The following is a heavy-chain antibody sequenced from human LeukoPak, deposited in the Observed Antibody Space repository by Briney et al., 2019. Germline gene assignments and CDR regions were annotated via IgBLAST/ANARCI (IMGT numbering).Heavy chain of an antibody. V-gene: IGHV3-74*01. D-gene: IGHD3-9*01. CDR2: LNSDGSVI. J-gene: IGHJ4*02. Sequence: GGSLRLSCAASGFTFSNYWMHWVRQVPGKGLVWVSCLNSDGSVIRYADSVKGRFSISRDNAKNTLYLQTTSLRAEDTAVYYCARDSDWILYDYWGQGALVTVPS. CDR3: ARDSDWILYDY. CDR1: GFTFSNYW.